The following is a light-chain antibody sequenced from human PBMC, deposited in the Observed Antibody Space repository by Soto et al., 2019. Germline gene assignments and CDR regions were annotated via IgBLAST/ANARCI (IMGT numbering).Light chain of an antibody. CDR3: QKYDTSPWT. CDR1: QSISISY. CDR2: AAS. J-gene: IGKJ1*01. Sequence: EIVLTQSPGTLSLSPGERAILSCRASQSISISYLAWFQQKPGQPPRLLIYAASSRATGIPDRFSVSGSGTDFTLTISRLRPEDFAVYYCQKYDTSPWTFVLGTKVEIK. V-gene: IGKV3-20*01.